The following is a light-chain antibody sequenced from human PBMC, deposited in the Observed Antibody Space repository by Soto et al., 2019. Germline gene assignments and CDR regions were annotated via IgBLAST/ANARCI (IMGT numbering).Light chain of an antibody. CDR3: LLCYGGPVV. J-gene: IGLJ2*01. Sequence: QAVVTQEPSLTVSPGGTVTLTCGSSTGAVTSDHYPYWFQQKPGQVPRMLIYNTNNKHSWTPARFSGSLLGDKAALTLSGAQPEDEADYYCLLCYGGPVVFGGGTKLTVL. V-gene: IGLV7-46*01. CDR1: TGAVTSDHY. CDR2: NTN.